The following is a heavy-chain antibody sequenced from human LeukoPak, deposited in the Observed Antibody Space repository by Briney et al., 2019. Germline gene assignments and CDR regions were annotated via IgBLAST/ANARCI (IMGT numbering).Heavy chain of an antibody. CDR2: IRFDGNNR. J-gene: IGHJ4*02. V-gene: IGHV3-30*02. CDR3: AKSLSSRGLIIPKTTRYFDY. Sequence: GGSLRLSCAASGFTFSSYGMHWVRQAPGKGLEWVAFIRFDGNNRYYADSVKGRFTISRDNSRNTLYLQMNSLRAEDTAVYYCAKSLSSRGLIIPKTTRYFDYWGQGTLVTVSS. CDR1: GFTFSSYG. D-gene: IGHD3-10*01.